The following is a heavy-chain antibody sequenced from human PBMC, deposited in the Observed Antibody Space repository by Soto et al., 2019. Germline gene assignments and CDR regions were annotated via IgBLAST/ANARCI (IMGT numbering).Heavy chain of an antibody. CDR3: ARVGTIFGVVIIGNDY. D-gene: IGHD3-3*01. V-gene: IGHV3-21*01. J-gene: IGHJ4*01. CDR2: ISSSSSYI. CDR1: GFTFSSYS. Sequence: GGSLRLSCAASGFTFSSYSMNWVRQAPGKGLEWVSSISSSSSYIYYADSVKGRFTISRDNAKNSLYLQMNSLRAEDTAVYYCARVGTIFGVVIIGNDYWGQGTLVTVSS.